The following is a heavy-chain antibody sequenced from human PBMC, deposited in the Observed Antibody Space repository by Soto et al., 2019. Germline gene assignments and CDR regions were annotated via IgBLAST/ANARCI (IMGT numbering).Heavy chain of an antibody. CDR3: APCRVVHYYYYGMHV. J-gene: IGHJ6*02. Sequence: ASVKVSCKASGGTFSSYAISWVRQAPGQGLEWMGGIIPIFGTANYAQKFQGRVTITADESTSTAYMELSSLRSEDTAVYYCAPCRVVHYYYYGMHVSCQGTTVTVSS. D-gene: IGHD2-21*01. CDR2: IIPIFGTA. V-gene: IGHV1-69*13. CDR1: GGTFSSYA.